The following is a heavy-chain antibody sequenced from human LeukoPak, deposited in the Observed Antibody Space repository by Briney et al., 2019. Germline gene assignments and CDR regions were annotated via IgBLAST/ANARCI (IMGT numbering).Heavy chain of an antibody. CDR2: ISGSGGST. Sequence: PGGSLRLSCAASGFTFSSYGMHWVRQAPGKGLEWVSAISGSGGSTYYADSVKGRFTISRDNAKNSLYLQMNSMRAEDTAVYYCARELGYRNWFDPWGQGTLVTVSS. CDR1: GFTFSSYG. CDR3: ARELGYRNWFDP. V-gene: IGHV3-21*01. D-gene: IGHD6-13*01. J-gene: IGHJ5*02.